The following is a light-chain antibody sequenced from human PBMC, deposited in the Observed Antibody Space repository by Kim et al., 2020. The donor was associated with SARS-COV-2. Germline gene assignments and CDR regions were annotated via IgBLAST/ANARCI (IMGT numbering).Light chain of an antibody. V-gene: IGKV3-20*01. Sequence: SPGERATLSCRASQSVSASYLAWYQQKPGQAPRPLIYGASNRATGIPDRFTGSGSGTDFTLTISRLEPEDFAVYYCQQYAPPHFTFGPGTKVDIK. CDR1: QSVSASY. CDR3: QQYAPPHFT. CDR2: GAS. J-gene: IGKJ3*01.